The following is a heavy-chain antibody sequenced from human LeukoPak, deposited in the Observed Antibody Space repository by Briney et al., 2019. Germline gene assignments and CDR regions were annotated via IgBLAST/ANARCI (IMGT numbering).Heavy chain of an antibody. CDR1: GFTVSSNY. J-gene: IGHJ4*02. V-gene: IGHV3-66*04. D-gene: IGHD3-22*01. CDR2: IYSGGST. CDR3: ASQAGRYYYDSSGSLWDY. Sequence: GGSLRLSCAASGFTVSSNYMSWVRQAPGKGLEWVSVIYSGGSTYYADSVKGRFTISRDNSKNTLYLQMNSLRAEDTAVYYCASQAGRYYYDSSGSLWDYWGQRTLVTVSS.